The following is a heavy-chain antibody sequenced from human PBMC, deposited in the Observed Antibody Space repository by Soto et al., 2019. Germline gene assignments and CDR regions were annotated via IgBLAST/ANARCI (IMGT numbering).Heavy chain of an antibody. V-gene: IGHV4-59*12. D-gene: IGHD5-12*01. J-gene: IGHJ3*02. Sequence: SETLSLTCSVSGGSISNYYWSWIRQPPGKGLEWTGYIHYSGSTNYNPSHKSRITINPDTSKNQFSLQLNSVTPEDTAVYYCVRWANDGFDIWGQGTMVTVSS. CDR1: GGSISNYY. CDR2: IHYSGST. CDR3: VRWANDGFDI.